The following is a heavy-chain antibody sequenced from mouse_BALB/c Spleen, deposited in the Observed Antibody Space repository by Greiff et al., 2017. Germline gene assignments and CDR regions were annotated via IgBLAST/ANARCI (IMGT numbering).Heavy chain of an antibody. CDR1: GYTFTSYW. J-gene: IGHJ3*01. D-gene: IGHD2-4*01. Sequence: LQQPGSELVRPGASVKLSCKASGYTFTSYWMHWVKQRPGQGLEWIGNIYPGSGSTNYDEKFKSKATLTVDTSSSTAYMQLSSLTSEDSAVYYCTRSGDYDDWFAYWGQGTLVTVSA. V-gene: IGHV1S22*01. CDR2: IYPGSGST. CDR3: TRSGDYDDWFAY.